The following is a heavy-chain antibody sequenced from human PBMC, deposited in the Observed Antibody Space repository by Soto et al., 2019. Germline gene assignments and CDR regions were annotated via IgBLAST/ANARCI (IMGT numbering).Heavy chain of an antibody. D-gene: IGHD3-3*01. Sequence: GGSLRLSCAASGFTFGTFAMSWVRQAPGKGLEWVSFISGSGDRTSYADPVKGRFTISRDTSENMLYLQMNSLRLEDTAIYYCAKLRYYYFWSGENWFDPWGQGTLVTVPQ. CDR3: AKLRYYYFWSGENWFDP. CDR1: GFTFGTFA. J-gene: IGHJ5*02. V-gene: IGHV3-23*01. CDR2: ISGSGDRT.